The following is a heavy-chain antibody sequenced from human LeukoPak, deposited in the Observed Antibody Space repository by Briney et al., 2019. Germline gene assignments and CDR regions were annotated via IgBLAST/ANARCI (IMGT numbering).Heavy chain of an antibody. V-gene: IGHV3-33*01. CDR2: IWYDGSNI. D-gene: IGHD2-21*01. Sequence: GRSLRLSCAASGFTFSDYGMHWVRQAPGKGLEWVAVIWYDGSNIYYADSVKGRFTISRDNSRNTLYLQMNSLRAEDTAVYYCVRELPPVVQYYFDHWGPGTLVTVSP. J-gene: IGHJ4*02. CDR3: VRELPPVVQYYFDH. CDR1: GFTFSDYG.